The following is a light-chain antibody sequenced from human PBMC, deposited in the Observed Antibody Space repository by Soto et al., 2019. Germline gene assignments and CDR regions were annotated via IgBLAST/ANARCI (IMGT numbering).Light chain of an antibody. CDR2: GAS. CDR3: QQYGNSPIT. V-gene: IGKV3-15*01. CDR1: QPISNA. Sequence: EIVMTQSPATLSVSPGERATLSCRASQPISNALAWYQHKPGQAPRLLIHGASTRATGIPARFSGSGSGTDFTLTISRLEPEDFAVYYCQQYGNSPITFGQGTRLEIK. J-gene: IGKJ5*01.